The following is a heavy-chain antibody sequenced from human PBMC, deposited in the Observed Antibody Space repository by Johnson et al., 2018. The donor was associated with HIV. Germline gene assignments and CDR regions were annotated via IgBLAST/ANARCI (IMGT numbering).Heavy chain of an antibody. V-gene: IGHV3-23*04. J-gene: IGHJ3*02. CDR1: GFTFSTYA. CDR3: AKEVGWLGDAFDI. Sequence: VQLVESGGTLVQPGGSLRLSCAASGFTFSTYAMNWVRQAPGKGLAWVSAISGRGGSTFYADSVRGRFTISRDTSKNTMYLQMNSLRAEDTAVYYCAKEVGWLGDAFDIWGQGTMVTVSS. CDR2: ISGRGGST. D-gene: IGHD6-19*01.